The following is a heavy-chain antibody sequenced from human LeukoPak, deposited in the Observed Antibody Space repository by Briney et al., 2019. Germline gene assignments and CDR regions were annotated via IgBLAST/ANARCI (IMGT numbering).Heavy chain of an antibody. CDR1: GGSISSYY. V-gene: IGHV4-59*01. CDR3: ARDGASYWYFDL. Sequence: SETLSLTCTVSGGSISSYYWSWIRQPPGKGLEWIGYTYYSGSTNYNPSLKSRVTISVDTSKNQFSLKLSSVTAADTAVYYCARDGASYWYFDLWGRGTLVTVSS. D-gene: IGHD3-10*01. CDR2: TYYSGST. J-gene: IGHJ2*01.